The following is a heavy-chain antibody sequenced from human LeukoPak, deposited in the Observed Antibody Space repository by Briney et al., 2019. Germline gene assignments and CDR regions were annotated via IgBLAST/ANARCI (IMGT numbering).Heavy chain of an antibody. CDR2: VYSSGVG. Sequence: SETLSLTCTVSGGSITGYYWNWIRQPAGQGLEWLGRVYSSGVGNYNPSLTSRVTMSVDTSKNQFSLKLTSLTAADTAVYYCAREEFLHEIDSSGYFVYWGQGTLVTVSP. J-gene: IGHJ4*02. CDR3: AREEFLHEIDSSGYFVY. V-gene: IGHV4-4*07. CDR1: GGSITGYY. D-gene: IGHD3-22*01.